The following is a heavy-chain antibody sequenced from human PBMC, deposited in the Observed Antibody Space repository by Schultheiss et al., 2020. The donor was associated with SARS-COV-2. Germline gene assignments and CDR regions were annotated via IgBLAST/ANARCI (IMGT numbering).Heavy chain of an antibody. Sequence: GGSLRLSCAASGFTFSSYSMNWVRQAPGKGLEWVSSISSSGSTIYYADSVKGRFTISRDNAKNSLYLQMNSLRAEDTAVYYCARPFPNGIDAFDIWGQGTMVTVSS. V-gene: IGHV3-48*04. J-gene: IGHJ3*02. CDR1: GFTFSSYS. CDR2: ISSSGSTI. CDR3: ARPFPNGIDAFDI. D-gene: IGHD1-26*01.